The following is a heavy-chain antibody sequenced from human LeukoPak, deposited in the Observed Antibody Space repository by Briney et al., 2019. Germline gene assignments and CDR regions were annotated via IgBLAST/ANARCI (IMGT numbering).Heavy chain of an antibody. D-gene: IGHD3-22*01. CDR1: GYTFTGYY. CDR2: INPNSGGT. CDR3: ARARYYDNSGYPSFDF. J-gene: IGHJ4*02. Sequence: ASVKVSCKASGYTFTGYYMHWVRQAPGQGLEWMGWINPNSGGTNYAQKFQGRVTLTTDTSISTAYMELMRLRSDDTAMYYCARARYYDNSGYPSFDFWGQGALVTVSS. V-gene: IGHV1-2*02.